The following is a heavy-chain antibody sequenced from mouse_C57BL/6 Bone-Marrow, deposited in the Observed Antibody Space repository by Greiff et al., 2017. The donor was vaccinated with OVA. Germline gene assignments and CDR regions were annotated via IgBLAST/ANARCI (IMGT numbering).Heavy chain of an antibody. CDR1: GFTFSDYG. V-gene: IGHV5-17*01. D-gene: IGHD4-1*02. J-gene: IGHJ3*01. CDR3: GQLAWFAY. Sequence: EVQVVESGGGLVKPGGSLKLSCAASGFTFSDYGMHWVRQAPEKGLEWVAYISSGSSTIYYADTVKGRFTISRDNAKNTLFLQMTSLRSEDTAMYYCGQLAWFAYWGQGTLVTVSA. CDR2: ISSGSSTI.